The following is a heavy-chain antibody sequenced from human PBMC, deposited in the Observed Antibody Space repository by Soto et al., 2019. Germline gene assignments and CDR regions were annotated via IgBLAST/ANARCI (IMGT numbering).Heavy chain of an antibody. V-gene: IGHV4-59*01. CDR1: GGSISSYY. D-gene: IGHD3-3*01. CDR3: ARGIYDFWSGYSYYYYYMDV. Sequence: QVQLQESGPGLVKPSETLSLTCTVSGGSISSYYWSWIRQPPGKGLEWIGYIYYSGSTNYNPSLKSLVTISVDTSKNQFSLKLSSVTAADTAVYYCARGIYDFWSGYSYYYYYMDVWGKGTTVTVSS. J-gene: IGHJ6*03. CDR2: IYYSGST.